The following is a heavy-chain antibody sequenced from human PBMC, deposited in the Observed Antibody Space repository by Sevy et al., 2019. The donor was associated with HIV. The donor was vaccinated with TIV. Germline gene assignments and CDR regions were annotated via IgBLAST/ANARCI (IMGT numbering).Heavy chain of an antibody. CDR3: AKALELPGSWFDP. D-gene: IGHD1-7*01. V-gene: IGHV3-23*01. J-gene: IGHJ5*02. Sequence: GGSLRLSCAASGFTFSSYAMSWVRQAPGKGLEWVSAISGSGGSTYYADSVKGRFTISRENSKNTRYLQMNSMRAEDTAVYYCAKALELPGSWFDPWGQGTLVTVSS. CDR2: ISGSGGST. CDR1: GFTFSSYA.